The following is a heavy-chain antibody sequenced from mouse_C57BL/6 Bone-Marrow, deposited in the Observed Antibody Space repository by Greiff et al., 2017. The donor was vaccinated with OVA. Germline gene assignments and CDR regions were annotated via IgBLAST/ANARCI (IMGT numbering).Heavy chain of an antibody. CDR3: AREGGMITTVDY. CDR1: GFTFSSYA. V-gene: IGHV5-4*01. Sequence: DVHLVESGGGLVKPGGSLKLSCAASGFTFSSYAMSWVRQTPEKRLEWVATISDGGSYTYYPDNVKGRFTISRDNAKNNLYLQMSHLKSEDTAMYYCAREGGMITTVDYWGQGTTLTVSS. CDR2: ISDGGSYT. J-gene: IGHJ2*01. D-gene: IGHD2-4*01.